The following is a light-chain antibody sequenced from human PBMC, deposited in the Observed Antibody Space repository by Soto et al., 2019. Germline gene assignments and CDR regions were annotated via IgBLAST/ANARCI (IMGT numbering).Light chain of an antibody. CDR1: QSVRSW. CDR3: QQYDNYPLT. V-gene: IGKV1-5*01. CDR2: DAS. J-gene: IGKJ4*01. Sequence: DIKMTHSPSTLSASEGDRVTITCRASQSVRSWLAWYQQKPGRAPKFLIYDASSLESGVPSRFSGSGSGTEFTLTISNLQPDDFATYYCQQYDNYPLTFGGGTKVDIK.